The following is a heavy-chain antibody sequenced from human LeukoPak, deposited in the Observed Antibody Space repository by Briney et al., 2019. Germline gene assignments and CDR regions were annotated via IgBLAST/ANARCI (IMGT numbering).Heavy chain of an antibody. CDR3: ARLVAAAGAFDY. CDR1: GYTFTVYY. D-gene: IGHD6-13*01. V-gene: IGHV1-2*02. CDR2: INPNSSGT. J-gene: IGHJ4*02. Sequence: GASVKVSCKASGYTFTVYYMHWVRQAPGQGLEWMGWINPNSSGTNYAQKFQGRVTMTRDTSISTAYMELSRLRSDDTAVYYCARLVAAAGAFDYWGQGTLVTVSS.